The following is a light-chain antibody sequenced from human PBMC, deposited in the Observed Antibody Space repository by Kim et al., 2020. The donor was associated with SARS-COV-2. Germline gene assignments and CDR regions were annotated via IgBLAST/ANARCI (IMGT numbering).Light chain of an antibody. V-gene: IGLV2-14*03. J-gene: IGLJ3*02. CDR3: SSYRSSSTWV. CDR2: DVS. Sequence: QSALTQPASVSGSPGKSITISCTGTSSDIGGYKCVSWYQQHPGKAPKLMIYDVSNRPSGVSNRFSGSKSGNTASLTISGLQADDEADYYCSSYRSSSTWVFGGGTQLTV. CDR1: SSDIGGYKC.